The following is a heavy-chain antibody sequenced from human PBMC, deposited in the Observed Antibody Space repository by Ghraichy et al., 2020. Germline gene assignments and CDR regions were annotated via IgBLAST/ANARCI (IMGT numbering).Heavy chain of an antibody. CDR2: IQPDGNEK. D-gene: IGHD6-6*01. Sequence: GGSLRLSCAASGFTFSTCWMNWVRQAPGKGLEWVAKIQPDGNEKYYVNSVRGRFTISRDNAKNSLFLQMNSPRPEDTAVYYSARSSSSSFDYWGQGTLVTVSS. V-gene: IGHV3-7*01. J-gene: IGHJ4*02. CDR3: ARSSSSSFDY. CDR1: GFTFSTCW.